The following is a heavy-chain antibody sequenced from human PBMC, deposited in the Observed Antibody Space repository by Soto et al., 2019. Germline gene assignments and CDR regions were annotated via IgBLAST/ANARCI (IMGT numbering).Heavy chain of an antibody. V-gene: IGHV3-30*18. CDR3: AKDGNEYSSGWYAPSLDY. J-gene: IGHJ4*02. CDR2: ISYDGSNK. CDR1: GFTFSNYG. Sequence: QVQLVESGGGVVQPGRSLRLSCAASGFTFSNYGMHWVRQAPGKGLEWVAVISYDGSNKYYADFVKGRFTISRDNSQNTLYLQMNSLRAEDTAVYYWAKDGNEYSSGWYAPSLDYWGQGTLVTVSS. D-gene: IGHD6-19*01.